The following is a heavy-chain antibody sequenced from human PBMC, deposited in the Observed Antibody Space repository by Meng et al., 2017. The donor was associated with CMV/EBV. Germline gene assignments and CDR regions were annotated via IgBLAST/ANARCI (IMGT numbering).Heavy chain of an antibody. J-gene: IGHJ4*02. CDR1: GYTFTSYD. D-gene: IGHD2-2*01. CDR2: MNPNSGNT. Sequence: VKVSCKASGYTFTSYDINWVRQATGQGLEWMGWMNPNSGNTGYAQKFQGRVTMTRNTSISTAYMELSSQRSEDTAVYYCARSVVVVPAAPLRAYFDYWGQGTLVTVSS. CDR3: ARSVVVVPAAPLRAYFDY. V-gene: IGHV1-8*01.